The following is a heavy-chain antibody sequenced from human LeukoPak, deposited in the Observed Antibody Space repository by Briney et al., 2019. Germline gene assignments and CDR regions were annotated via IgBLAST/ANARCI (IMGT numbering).Heavy chain of an antibody. CDR1: GFTFSDYY. D-gene: IGHD5-18*01. J-gene: IGHJ4*02. V-gene: IGHV3-11*01. CDR3: AKDVHRIQLWPWSIDY. Sequence: GGSLRLSCAASGFTFSDYYMSWIRQAPGKGLEWVSYISSSGSTIYYADSVKGRFTISRDNAKNSLYLQMNSLRAEDTAVYYCAKDVHRIQLWPWSIDYWGQGTLVTVSS. CDR2: ISSSGSTI.